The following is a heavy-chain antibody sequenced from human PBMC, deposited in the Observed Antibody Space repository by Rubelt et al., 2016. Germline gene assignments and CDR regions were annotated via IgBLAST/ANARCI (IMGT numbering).Heavy chain of an antibody. CDR2: MSYDGGNQ. Sequence: GKGLEWVAVMSYDGGNQYYGDSVKGRFTISGDNAKNSLYLQMNSLRAEDTAVYYCARGARVWGTGLDYWGQGTLVTVSS. D-gene: IGHD3-16*01. V-gene: IGHV3-33*05. CDR3: ARGARVWGTGLDY. J-gene: IGHJ4*02.